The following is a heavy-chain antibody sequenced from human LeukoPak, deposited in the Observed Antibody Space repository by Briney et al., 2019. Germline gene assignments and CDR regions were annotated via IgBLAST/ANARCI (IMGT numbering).Heavy chain of an antibody. CDR3: AKDFVGIAAAGWVDY. CDR1: GFTFSSYS. J-gene: IGHJ4*02. D-gene: IGHD6-13*01. V-gene: IGHV3-21*01. CDR2: ISSSSSYI. Sequence: GGSLRLSCAASGFTFSSYSMNWVRQAPGKGLEWVSSISSSSSYIYYADSVKGRFTISRDNAKNSLYLQMNSLRAEDTAVYYCAKDFVGIAAAGWVDYWGQGTLVTVSS.